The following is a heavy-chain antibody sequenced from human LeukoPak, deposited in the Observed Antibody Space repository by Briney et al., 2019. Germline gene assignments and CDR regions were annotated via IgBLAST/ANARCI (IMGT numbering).Heavy chain of an antibody. CDR3: ARLKSTYCSSTSCHGGYYYYYMDV. V-gene: IGHV4-4*07. CDR1: GGPISSYY. D-gene: IGHD2-2*01. Sequence: SETLSLTCTVSGGPISSYYWSWIRQPAGKGLEWIGRIYTSGSTNYNPSLKSRVTMSVDTSKNQFSLKLSSVTAADTAVYYCARLKSTYCSSTSCHGGYYYYYMDVWGKGTTVTVSS. J-gene: IGHJ6*03. CDR2: IYTSGST.